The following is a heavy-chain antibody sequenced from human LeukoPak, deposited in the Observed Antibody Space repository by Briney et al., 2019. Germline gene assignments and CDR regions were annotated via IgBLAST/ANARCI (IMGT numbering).Heavy chain of an antibody. V-gene: IGHV3-21*01. CDR2: ISSSSSYI. J-gene: IGHJ4*02. Sequence: GGSLRLSCAASGFTFSSYSMNWVRQAPGKGLEWVSSISSSSSYIYYGDSVKGRFTISRDNAKNSLYLQMNSLRAEDTAVYYCARGEYYFDYWGQGTLVTVSS. CDR1: GFTFSSYS. CDR3: ARGEYYFDY.